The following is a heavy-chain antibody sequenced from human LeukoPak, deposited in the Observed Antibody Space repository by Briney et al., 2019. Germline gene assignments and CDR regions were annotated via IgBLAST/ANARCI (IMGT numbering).Heavy chain of an antibody. D-gene: IGHD1-26*01. V-gene: IGHV1-18*01. CDR2: ISAYNGNT. CDR1: GYTFTSYG. CDR3: AREGIVGTTRDFRMGY. J-gene: IGHJ4*02. Sequence: GASVKVSCKASGYTFTSYGINWVRQAPGQGLEWMGWISAYNGNTNYAPKLQGRVTMTTDTSTSTAYMELRSLRSDDTAVYYCAREGIVGTTRDFRMGYWGQGTLVTVSS.